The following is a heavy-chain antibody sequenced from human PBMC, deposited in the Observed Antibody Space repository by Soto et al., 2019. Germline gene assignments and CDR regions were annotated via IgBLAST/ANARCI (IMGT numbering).Heavy chain of an antibody. CDR3: ARWEFGDYSDSFDV. Sequence: QVQLVQSGAEVKKPGSSVRVSCKASGPTFTSYAINWVRQAPGQGLEWMGGIIPISGLANYAQRFQGRVTFAADESTKTAYMALSRLKYEDTAMFDCARWEFGDYSDSFDVWGQGTLVTVSS. V-gene: IGHV1-69*01. CDR2: IIPISGLA. D-gene: IGHD4-17*01. CDR1: GPTFTSYA. J-gene: IGHJ3*01.